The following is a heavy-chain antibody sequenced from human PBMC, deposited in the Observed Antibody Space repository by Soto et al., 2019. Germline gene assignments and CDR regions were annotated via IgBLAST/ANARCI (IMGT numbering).Heavy chain of an antibody. J-gene: IGHJ6*02. CDR1: VFSLRNSGVG. Sequence: QITLKESGPTLVKPTQTLTLTCTFSVFSLRNSGVGVGWIRQSPGKALEWLALIYWDDDERYGPSLETRLTITKDTPKNQVVLTMNYMDPGGTGTYYCAHKGGRGAGMDVWGQGTTVTVSS. CDR3: AHKGGRGAGMDV. D-gene: IGHD2-15*01. V-gene: IGHV2-5*05. CDR2: IYWDDDE.